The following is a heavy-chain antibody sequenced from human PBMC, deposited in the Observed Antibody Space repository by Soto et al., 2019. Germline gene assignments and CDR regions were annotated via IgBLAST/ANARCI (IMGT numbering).Heavy chain of an antibody. CDR3: ARGSSSLDDAFDI. Sequence: EVQLVESGGGLVQPGGSLRLSCAASGFTFSSYDMHWVRQATGKGLEWVSAIGTAGDTYYPGSVKGRFTISKENAKNSLYLQINNLRAGDTAVYYCARGSSSLDDAFDIWGQGTMVTVSA. CDR2: IGTAGDT. CDR1: GFTFSSYD. D-gene: IGHD6-6*01. V-gene: IGHV3-13*01. J-gene: IGHJ3*02.